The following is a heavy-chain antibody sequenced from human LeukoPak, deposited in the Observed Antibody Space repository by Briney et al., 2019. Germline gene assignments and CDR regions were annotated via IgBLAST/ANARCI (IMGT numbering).Heavy chain of an antibody. J-gene: IGHJ4*02. CDR3: AKDVRHDYSLHYFDY. CDR2: ISWNSGII. Sequence: PGRSLRLSCAASGFSFDDYAMHWVRQAPGKGLEWVSGISWNSGIIDYADSVKGRFTISRDNAKNSLFLQMNSLRAEDTALYYCAKDVRHDYSLHYFDYWGQGTLVTVSS. D-gene: IGHD2-21*01. CDR1: GFSFDDYA. V-gene: IGHV3-9*01.